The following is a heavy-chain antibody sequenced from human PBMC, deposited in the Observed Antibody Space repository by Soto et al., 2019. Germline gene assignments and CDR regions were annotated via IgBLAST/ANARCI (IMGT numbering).Heavy chain of an antibody. CDR1: GFSLTTSGVG. V-gene: IGHV2-5*02. D-gene: IGHD3-3*01. CDR2: IYWDDDK. Sequence: QITLNESGPTVVKPTETLTLTCTFSGFSLTTSGVGVGWVRQSTGKAPEWLAFIYWDDDKRYSTSLKSRLTITKDTSKNQVVLTMANVDPADTATYYCAHRVLRAVCGWVTTTAIYFDFWGQGTPVVVSS. J-gene: IGHJ4*02. CDR3: AHRVLRAVCGWVTTTAIYFDF.